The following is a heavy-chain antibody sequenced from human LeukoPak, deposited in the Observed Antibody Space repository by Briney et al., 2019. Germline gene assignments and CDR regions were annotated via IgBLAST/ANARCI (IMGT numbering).Heavy chain of an antibody. V-gene: IGHV3-21*01. Sequence: KSGRSLRLSCAASGFTFSGYGMNWVRQAPGKGLEWVASISSSSGYMYYADSVEGRFTISRDNAKNSLYLQMNNLRDEDTAVYYCVRKGGPYTFDHWGQGTLVTVSS. J-gene: IGHJ4*02. CDR3: VRKGGPYTFDH. CDR1: GFTFSGYG. CDR2: ISSSSGYM. D-gene: IGHD3-16*01.